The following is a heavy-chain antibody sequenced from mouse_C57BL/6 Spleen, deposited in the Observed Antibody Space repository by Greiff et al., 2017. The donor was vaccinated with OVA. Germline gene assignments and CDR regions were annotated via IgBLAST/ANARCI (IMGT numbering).Heavy chain of an antibody. CDR2: IYPRSGNT. J-gene: IGHJ2*01. D-gene: IGHD1-1*01. CDR3: ARLGYYGSSIDY. V-gene: IGHV1-81*01. CDR1: GYTFTSYG. Sequence: VQLQQSGAELARPGASVKLPCKASGYTFTSYGISWVKQRTGQGLEWIGEIYPRSGNTYYNEKFKGKATLTADKSSSTAYMELRSLTSEDSAVYFCARLGYYGSSIDYWGQGTTLTVSS.